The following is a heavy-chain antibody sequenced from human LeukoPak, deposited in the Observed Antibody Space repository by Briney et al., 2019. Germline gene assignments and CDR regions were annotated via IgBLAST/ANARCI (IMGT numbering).Heavy chain of an antibody. D-gene: IGHD3-16*01. Sequence: SETLSLTCTVSGGSISSYYWSWIRQPPGKGLEWIGYIYYSGSTNYSPSLKSRVTISVDTSKNQFSLKLSSVTAAATAVYYCARHGGGYYYYYGMDVWGQGTTVTVSS. V-gene: IGHV4-59*08. CDR1: GGSISSYY. CDR2: IYYSGST. J-gene: IGHJ6*02. CDR3: ARHGGGYYYYYGMDV.